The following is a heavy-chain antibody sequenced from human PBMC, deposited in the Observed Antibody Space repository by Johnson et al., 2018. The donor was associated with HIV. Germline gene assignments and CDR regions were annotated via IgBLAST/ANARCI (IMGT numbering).Heavy chain of an antibody. D-gene: IGHD3-3*01. CDR1: GFTFNNAW. CDR3: TRDSPTYYNFWSGYPADAFDI. Sequence: VQLVESGGGVVQPGRSLRVSCAASGFTFNNAWMSWVRQAPGKGLEWIGRIKSKTDGGTTDYAAPVKGRFTVPRDYSKSIAYLQMNSLKTEDTAVYYCTRDSPTYYNFWSGYPADAFDIWGHGTMVTVSS. V-gene: IGHV3-15*01. CDR2: IKSKTDGGTT. J-gene: IGHJ3*02.